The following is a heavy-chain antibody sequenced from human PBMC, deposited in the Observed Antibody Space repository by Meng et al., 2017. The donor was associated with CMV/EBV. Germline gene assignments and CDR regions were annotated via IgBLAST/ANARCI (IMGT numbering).Heavy chain of an antibody. CDR2: IHPDSGGT. Sequence: SCTASGYTFTGSYLHWVRQAPGQGLEWMGWIHPDSGGTNYAQKFQGRVTMTRDTSISTAYMELSRLRSDDTAVYYCARGDGYKDLDYWGQGTLVTVSS. D-gene: IGHD5-24*01. CDR3: ARGDGYKDLDY. J-gene: IGHJ4*02. CDR1: GYTFTGSY. V-gene: IGHV1-2*02.